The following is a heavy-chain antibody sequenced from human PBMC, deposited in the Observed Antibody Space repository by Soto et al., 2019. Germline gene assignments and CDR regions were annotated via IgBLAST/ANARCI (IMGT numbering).Heavy chain of an antibody. CDR3: ARGSLQYYYDSSGYRLGGAFDI. J-gene: IGHJ3*02. D-gene: IGHD3-22*01. V-gene: IGHV1-46*01. Sequence: ASVKVSCKASGYTFTSYYMHWVRQAPGQGLEWMGIINPSGGSTSYAQKFQGRVTITRDTSASTAYMELSSLRSEDTAVYYCARGSLQYYYDSSGYRLGGAFDIWGQGTMVTVSS. CDR2: INPSGGST. CDR1: GYTFTSYY.